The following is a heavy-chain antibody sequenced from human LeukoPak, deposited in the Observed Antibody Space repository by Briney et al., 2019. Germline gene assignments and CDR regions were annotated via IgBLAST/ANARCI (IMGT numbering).Heavy chain of an antibody. V-gene: IGHV3-49*04. CDR2: IRSKNYGGTT. J-gene: IGHJ4*02. Sequence: PGGSLRLSCTGSGFTFDDYAMNWVRQAPGKGLEWVGFIRSKNYGGTTEYAASVKGRFTISRDDSRSIAYLQMNSLKTEDTAVYYCTRVIVATKDYWGQGTLVTVSS. CDR3: TRVIVATKDY. CDR1: GFTFDDYA. D-gene: IGHD5-12*01.